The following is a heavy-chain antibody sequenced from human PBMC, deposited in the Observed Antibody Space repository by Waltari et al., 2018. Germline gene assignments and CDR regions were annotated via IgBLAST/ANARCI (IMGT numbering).Heavy chain of an antibody. V-gene: IGHV4-39*01. CDR3: ASYDIWNGYYFDW. J-gene: IGHJ4*02. Sequence: QLQLHESGPGLVKHSETLSLTCTVPGAPLHRDYSYWGWSRQPPGRGLEWIGSIYCRGTTYYRPSLNSRVTMSVDTTRNQFSLKMTSVTAADTAIYYCASYDIWNGYYFDWWGQGAQVTVSS. CDR2: IYCRGTT. CDR1: GAPLHRDYSY. D-gene: IGHD3-3*01.